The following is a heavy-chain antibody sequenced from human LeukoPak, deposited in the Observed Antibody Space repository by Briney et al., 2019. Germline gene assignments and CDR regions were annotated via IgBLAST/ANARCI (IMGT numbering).Heavy chain of an antibody. J-gene: IGHJ4*02. Sequence: GGSLRLSCAASGFTVSSNYMSWVRQAPGKGLEWVSVIYSGGSTYYADSVKGRFTISRDNSKNTLYLQMNSLRAEDTAVYYCAKPLSSGWYRAPFDYWGQGTLVTVSS. D-gene: IGHD6-19*01. CDR1: GFTVSSNY. CDR2: IYSGGST. V-gene: IGHV3-53*01. CDR3: AKPLSSGWYRAPFDY.